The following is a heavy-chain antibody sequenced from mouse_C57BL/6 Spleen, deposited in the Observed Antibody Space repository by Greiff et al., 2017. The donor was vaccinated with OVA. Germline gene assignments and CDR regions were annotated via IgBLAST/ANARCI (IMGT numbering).Heavy chain of an antibody. V-gene: IGHV5-17*01. CDR2: ISSGSSTI. J-gene: IGHJ4*01. CDR1: GFTFSDYG. CDR3: ARSKVQGDY. Sequence: EVKLMESGGGLVKPGGSLKLSCAASGFTFSDYGMHWVRQAPEKGLEWVAYISSGSSTIYYADTVKGRFTISRDNAENTLFLQMTRQSAEDTDRYYCARSKVQGDYWGQGTSVTVSS.